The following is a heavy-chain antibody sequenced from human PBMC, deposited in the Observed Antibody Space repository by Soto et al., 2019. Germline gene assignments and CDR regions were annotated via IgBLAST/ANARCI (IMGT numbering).Heavy chain of an antibody. Sequence: PSETLSLTCTVSGGSISSGDYYWSWIRQPPGKGLEWIGYIYYSGSTYYNPSLKSRVTISVDTSKNQFSLKLSSVTAADTAVYYCARGDGLYTRFLFGMDVWGQGTTVTVSS. CDR3: ARGDGLYTRFLFGMDV. J-gene: IGHJ6*02. CDR2: IYYSGST. D-gene: IGHD2-8*01. V-gene: IGHV4-30-4*01. CDR1: GGSISSGDYY.